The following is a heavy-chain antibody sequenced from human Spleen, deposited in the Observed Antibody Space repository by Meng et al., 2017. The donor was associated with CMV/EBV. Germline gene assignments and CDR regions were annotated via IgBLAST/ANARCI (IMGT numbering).Heavy chain of an antibody. CDR1: GFTFGDYA. Sequence: GGSLRLSCTVSGFTFGDYAMGWVRQAPGKGLEWVGFIRSKSNGGTGEYAASVKGRFTISRDDSTSIAYLQMNGLKTEDTAVYYCTGRYYDFWSGYHDYWGQGTLVTVSS. J-gene: IGHJ4*02. D-gene: IGHD3-3*01. CDR3: TGRYYDFWSGYHDY. V-gene: IGHV3-49*04. CDR2: IRSKSNGGTG.